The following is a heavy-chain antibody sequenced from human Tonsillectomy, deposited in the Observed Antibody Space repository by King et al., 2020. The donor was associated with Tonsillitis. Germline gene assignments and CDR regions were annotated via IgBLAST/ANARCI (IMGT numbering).Heavy chain of an antibody. CDR3: ARYSSGWYDCSPWYFDL. V-gene: IGHV4-39*01. CDR1: GGSISSSSYY. Sequence: QLQESGPGLVKPSETLSLTCTVSGGSISSSSYYWGWIRQPPGKGLEWIGSIYYSGSTYYNPSLKSRVTISVHTSKNQFSLKLSSVTAADTAVYYCARYSSGWYDCSPWYFDLWGRGTLVTVSS. D-gene: IGHD6-19*01. J-gene: IGHJ2*01. CDR2: IYYSGST.